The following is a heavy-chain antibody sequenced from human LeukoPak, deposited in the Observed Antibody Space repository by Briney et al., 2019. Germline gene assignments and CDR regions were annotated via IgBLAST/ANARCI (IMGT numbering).Heavy chain of an antibody. CDR1: GGSIANYY. D-gene: IGHD2-2*01. Sequence: SETLSLTCTVSGGSIANYYWSWIRQPAGKGLEWIGRFYTSGTTNYNPSLKSRVTMSADTSKNQFSLKLGSVTAADTAVYYCARAAGHCTSTICYPEYFQHWGQGTLVTVSS. CDR2: FYTSGTT. J-gene: IGHJ1*01. V-gene: IGHV4-4*07. CDR3: ARAAGHCTSTICYPEYFQH.